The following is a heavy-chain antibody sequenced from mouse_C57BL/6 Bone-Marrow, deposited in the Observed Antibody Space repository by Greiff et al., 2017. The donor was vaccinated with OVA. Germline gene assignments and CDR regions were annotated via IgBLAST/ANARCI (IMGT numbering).Heavy chain of an antibody. J-gene: IGHJ2*01. D-gene: IGHD2-3*01. Sequence: EVQLKQSGPELVKPGASVKIPCKASGYTFTDYNMDWVKQSHGKSLEWIGDINPNNGGTIYNQKFKGKATLTVDKSSSTAYMELRSLTSEDTAVYYCARGWLSSWGRLDYWGQGTTLTVSS. CDR2: INPNNGGT. CDR1: GYTFTDYN. V-gene: IGHV1-18*01. CDR3: ARGWLSSWGRLDY.